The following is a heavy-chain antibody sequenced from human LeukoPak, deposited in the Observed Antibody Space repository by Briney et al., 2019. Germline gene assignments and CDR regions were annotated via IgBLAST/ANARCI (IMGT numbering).Heavy chain of an antibody. Sequence: PGGSLRLSCAASGFTFNNYAMNWVRQAPGKGLEWVSHISPSGDSTYYADSVKGRFTISRDSSKNTLSLQMNSLRAEDTAVYYCAREDGSGSNYWGQGTLVTVSS. CDR2: ISPSGDST. J-gene: IGHJ4*02. CDR3: AREDGSGSNY. D-gene: IGHD3-10*01. V-gene: IGHV3-23*01. CDR1: GFTFNNYA.